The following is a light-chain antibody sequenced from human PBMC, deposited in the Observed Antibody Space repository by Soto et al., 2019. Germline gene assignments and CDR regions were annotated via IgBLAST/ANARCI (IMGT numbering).Light chain of an antibody. J-gene: IGKJ4*01. V-gene: IGKV3-20*01. CDR1: QSVSSTY. CDR3: QQYERSPTT. CDR2: GAS. Sequence: EIVLTQSPGTLSLSPGERATLSCRASQSVSSTYLASYQQKPGQAPSLLIFGASRRATGIPDRFSGSGAGTDFTLTISSLEPEDFAVYYCQQYERSPTTFGRGTKVEIK.